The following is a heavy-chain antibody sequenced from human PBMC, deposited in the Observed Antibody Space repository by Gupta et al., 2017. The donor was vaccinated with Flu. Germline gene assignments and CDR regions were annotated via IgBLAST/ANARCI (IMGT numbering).Heavy chain of an antibody. CDR2: IWNDGSKK. CDR3: ARSSYGDYLGHDAFDI. Sequence: QVQLVESGGGVVQPGRSLRLSCAASGFTFSNYGMHWVRQAPGKGLEWVAVIWNDGSKKYYLDAVKGRFTISRDSSTNTLYVHMNSLTADDTAMYYCARSSYGDYLGHDAFDIWGQGTMVIVSS. CDR1: GFTFSNYG. D-gene: IGHD4-17*01. V-gene: IGHV3-33*01. J-gene: IGHJ3*02.